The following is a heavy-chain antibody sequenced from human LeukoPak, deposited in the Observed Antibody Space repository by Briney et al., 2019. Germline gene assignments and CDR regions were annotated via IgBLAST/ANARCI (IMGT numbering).Heavy chain of an antibody. J-gene: IGHJ4*02. Sequence: GGSLRLSCAASGFNFSSYAMHWVRQAPGKGLEWVAVISYDGSNKYYADSVKGRFTISRDNSKNTLYLQMNSLRAEDTAVYYCTRVMVGAAAVYDYWGQGTLVTVSS. D-gene: IGHD6-13*01. CDR3: TRVMVGAAAVYDY. CDR1: GFNFSSYA. CDR2: ISYDGSNK. V-gene: IGHV3-30*04.